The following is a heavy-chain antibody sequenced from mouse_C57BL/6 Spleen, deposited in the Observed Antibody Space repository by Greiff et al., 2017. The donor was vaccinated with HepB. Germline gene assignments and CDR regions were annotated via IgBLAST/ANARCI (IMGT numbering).Heavy chain of an antibody. V-gene: IGHV1-82*01. CDR2: IYPGDGDT. D-gene: IGHD2-3*01. CDR1: GYAFSSSW. J-gene: IGHJ3*01. Sequence: VQLQESGSELVKPGASVKISCKASGYAFSSSWMNWVKQRPGKGLEWIGRIYPGDGDTNYNGKFKGKATLTADKSSSTAYMQLSSLTSEDSAVYFCAREGYDGYSFAYWGQGTLVTVSA. CDR3: AREGYDGYSFAY.